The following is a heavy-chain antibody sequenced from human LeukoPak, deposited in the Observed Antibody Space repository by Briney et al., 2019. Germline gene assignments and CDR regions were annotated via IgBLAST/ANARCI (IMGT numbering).Heavy chain of an antibody. J-gene: IGHJ3*02. Sequence: PGGSLRLSCAASGFTVSSNCMIWVRQDPGKGLEWVSSIYRGASTYYADSVKGRFTISRDNSKNTLYLHMISLRVEDTAVYYCARDTPRGDNAFDIWGQGTMVTVSS. D-gene: IGHD5-24*01. CDR1: GFTVSSNC. CDR2: IYRGAST. CDR3: ARDTPRGDNAFDI. V-gene: IGHV3-53*01.